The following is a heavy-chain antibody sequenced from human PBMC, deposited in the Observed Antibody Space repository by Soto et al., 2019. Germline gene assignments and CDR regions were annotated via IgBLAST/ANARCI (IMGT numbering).Heavy chain of an antibody. Sequence: GVLRLSCTASGFTFCDYAMSWFRQAPGKGLEWVGFIRSKAYGGTTEYAASVKGRFTISRDDSKSIAYLQMNSLKTEDTAVYYCTRSGFGYSYGMDVWGQGTTVTVSS. CDR3: TRSGFGYSYGMDV. J-gene: IGHJ6*02. D-gene: IGHD2-15*01. V-gene: IGHV3-49*03. CDR2: IRSKAYGGTT. CDR1: GFTFCDYA.